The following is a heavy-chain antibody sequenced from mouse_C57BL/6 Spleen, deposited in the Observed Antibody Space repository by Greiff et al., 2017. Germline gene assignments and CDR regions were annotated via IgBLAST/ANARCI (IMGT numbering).Heavy chain of an antibody. CDR1: GYTFTDYY. Sequence: QVHVKQSGAELVRPGASVKLSCKASGYTFTDYYINWVKQRPGQGLEWIARIYPGSGNTYYNEKFKGKATLTAEKSSSTAYMQLSSLTSEDSAVYFGAGDSLYAMDYWGQGTTVTVSS. J-gene: IGHJ4*01. CDR3: AGDSLYAMDY. D-gene: IGHD6-1*01. V-gene: IGHV1-76*01. CDR2: IYPGSGNT.